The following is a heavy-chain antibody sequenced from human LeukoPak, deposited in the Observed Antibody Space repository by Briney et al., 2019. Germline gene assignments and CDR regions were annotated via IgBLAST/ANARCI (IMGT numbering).Heavy chain of an antibody. CDR1: GFTFSSYS. D-gene: IGHD6-19*01. V-gene: IGHV3-21*01. Sequence: KPGGSLRLSCAASGFTFSSYSMNWVRQAPGKGLEWVSYISSSSSYKYYADSVKGRFTISRDHAKNSLYLQMNSLRAEDTAVYYCARWYSSGWAFDYWGQGTLVTVSS. CDR3: ARWYSSGWAFDY. CDR2: ISSSSSYK. J-gene: IGHJ4*02.